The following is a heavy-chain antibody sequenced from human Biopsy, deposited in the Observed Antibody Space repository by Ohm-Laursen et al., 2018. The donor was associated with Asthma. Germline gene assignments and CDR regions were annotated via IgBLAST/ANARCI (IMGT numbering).Heavy chain of an antibody. J-gene: IGHJ3*02. CDR1: GDSFSNYA. V-gene: IGHV1-46*01. CDR3: ARVSITPGAFDI. CDR2: INPSGGST. D-gene: IGHD3-10*01. Sequence: SSVKVSCKASGDSFSNYAISWVRQAPGQGLEWMGIINPSGGSTSYAQKFQGRVTMTRDTSTSTVYMELSSLRSEGTAVYYCARVSITPGAFDIWGQGTMVTVSS.